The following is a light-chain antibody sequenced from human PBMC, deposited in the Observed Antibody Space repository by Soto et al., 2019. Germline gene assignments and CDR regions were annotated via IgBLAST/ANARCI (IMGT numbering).Light chain of an antibody. V-gene: IGKV3-15*01. CDR3: QQSYSTRWT. J-gene: IGKJ1*01. CDR2: GAS. CDR1: QSVSSN. Sequence: IVMTQSPATLSVSPGERATLSCRASQSVSSNLAWYQQKPGQAPRLLIYGASTRATGIPARFSGSGSGTDFTLTISSLQPEDFATYYCQQSYSTRWTFGQGTKVDIK.